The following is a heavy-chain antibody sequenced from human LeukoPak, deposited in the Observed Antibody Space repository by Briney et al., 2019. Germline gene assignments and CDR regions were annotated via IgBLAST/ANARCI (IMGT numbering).Heavy chain of an antibody. V-gene: IGHV1-2*02. CDR2: INPNSGAT. J-gene: IGHJ5*02. D-gene: IGHD3-22*01. CDR1: GYTFTGYY. Sequence: GASVKVSCKASGYTFTGYYMHWVRQAPGQGLEWMGWINPNSGATNYAQKFQGRFTMTRDTSISTAYMELSRLRSDDTAVYYCARSRYYYDSSGYYNWFDPWGQGTLVTVSS. CDR3: ARSRYYYDSSGYYNWFDP.